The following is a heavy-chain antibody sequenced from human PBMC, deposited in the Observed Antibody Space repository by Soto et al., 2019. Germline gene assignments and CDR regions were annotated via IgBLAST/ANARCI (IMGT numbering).Heavy chain of an antibody. Sequence: GGSLRLSCAASGFTFSSYGMHWVRQAPGKGLEWVAVIWDDGSNKYYADSVKGRFTIARDNSKNTLYLQMNSLRAEDTAVYYCARSHLYYDSSGYPDYWGQGTLVTVSS. CDR2: IWDDGSNK. CDR1: GFTFSSYG. J-gene: IGHJ4*02. V-gene: IGHV3-33*01. CDR3: ARSHLYYDSSGYPDY. D-gene: IGHD3-22*01.